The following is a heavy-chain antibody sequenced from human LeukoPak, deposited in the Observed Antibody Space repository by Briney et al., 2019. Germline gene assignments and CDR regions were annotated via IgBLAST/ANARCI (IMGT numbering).Heavy chain of an antibody. J-gene: IGHJ4*02. CDR1: GFTFSSYG. D-gene: IGHD6-6*01. Sequence: GGSLRLSCAASGFTFSSYGMHWVRQAPGKGLEWVAFIRYGGSNKYYADSVKGRFTISRDNSKNTLYLQMNSLRAEDTAVYYCAKDQGSHARPPFDYWGQGTLVTVSS. CDR3: AKDQGSHARPPFDY. CDR2: IRYGGSNK. V-gene: IGHV3-30*02.